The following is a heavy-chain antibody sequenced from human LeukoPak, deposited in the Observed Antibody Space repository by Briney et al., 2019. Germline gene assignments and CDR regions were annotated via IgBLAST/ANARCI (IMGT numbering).Heavy chain of an antibody. CDR3: ASLKTDGYFDY. Sequence: ASVKVSCKASGYTFSSYGISWVRQAPGQGLEWMGWISAYNGNTNYAQKFRVRVTMTTDTSTSTAYMELRSLGSDDTAVYYCASLKTDGYFDYWGQGTLVTVSS. V-gene: IGHV1-18*01. D-gene: IGHD5-24*01. CDR2: ISAYNGNT. J-gene: IGHJ4*02. CDR1: GYTFSSYG.